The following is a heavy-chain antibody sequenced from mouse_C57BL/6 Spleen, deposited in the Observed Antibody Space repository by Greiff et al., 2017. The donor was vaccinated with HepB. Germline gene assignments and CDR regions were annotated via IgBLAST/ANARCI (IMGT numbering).Heavy chain of an antibody. CDR1: GFTFSDYG. V-gene: IGHV5-17*01. CDR3: ARDYGSSSLGYYAMDY. D-gene: IGHD1-1*01. CDR2: ISSGSSTI. Sequence: DVHLVESGGGLVKPGGSLKLSCAASGFTFSDYGMHWVRQAPEKGLEWVAYISSGSSTIYYADTVKGRFTISRDNAKNTLFLQMTSLRSEDTAMYYCARDYGSSSLGYYAMDYWGQRTSVTVSS. J-gene: IGHJ4*01.